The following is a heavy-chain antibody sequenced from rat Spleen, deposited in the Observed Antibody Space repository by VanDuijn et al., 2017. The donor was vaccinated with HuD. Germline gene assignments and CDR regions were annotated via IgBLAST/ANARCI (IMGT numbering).Heavy chain of an antibody. Sequence: EVQLVESGGGLVQPGRSLKLSCAASGFTFSNYYMAWVRQAPTRGLEWVAYITTDGGSTFYPDSVKGRFTISRDNAENTVYLQMNSLRSEDTATYYCAVSGYGYWGQGVMVKVSS. CDR1: GFTFSNYY. CDR2: ITTDGGST. CDR3: AVSGYGY. D-gene: IGHD4-3*01. J-gene: IGHJ2*01. V-gene: IGHV5-27*01.